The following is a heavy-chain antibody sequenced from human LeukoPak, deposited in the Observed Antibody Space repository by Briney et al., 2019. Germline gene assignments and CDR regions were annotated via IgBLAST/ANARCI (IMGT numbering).Heavy chain of an antibody. CDR3: AKELCSSVYYFYYMAV. J-gene: IGHJ6*03. D-gene: IGHD2-2*01. Sequence: GGSLRLSCAASGFTFSTCGMHWVRQAPGKGLEWVAFVRYGGSDIYYGDSVKGRFTISRDNSKNTLYLQMNSLRGEDKAVYYCAKELCSSVYYFYYMAVWGKGTTPTVSS. V-gene: IGHV3-30*02. CDR2: VRYGGSDI. CDR1: GFTFSTCG.